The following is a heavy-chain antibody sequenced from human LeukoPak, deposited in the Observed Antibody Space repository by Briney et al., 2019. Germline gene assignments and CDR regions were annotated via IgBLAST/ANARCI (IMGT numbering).Heavy chain of an antibody. D-gene: IGHD3-10*01. CDR3: VRDRELTY. CDR1: DGSISIYY. CDR2: VYSSGNT. V-gene: IGHV4-4*08. J-gene: IGHJ4*02. Sequence: ASETLSLTCTVSDGSISIYYWSWIRQPPGKGLEWIGYVYSSGNTNYSPSLKGRAIISADTSKNQCSLKLTSVTAADTAVYYCVRDRELTYWGQGILVTVSS.